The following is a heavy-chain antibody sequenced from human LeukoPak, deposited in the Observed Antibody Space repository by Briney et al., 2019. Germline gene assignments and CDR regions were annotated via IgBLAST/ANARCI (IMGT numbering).Heavy chain of an antibody. J-gene: IGHJ4*02. Sequence: SETLSLTCTVSGGAIRSSNYYWGWIRQPPGKGLEWIGTIYYSGSTLYNPSLKSRVTISVDMSKNQFSLKLTSVTAADTAVYYCARDRAPFDYWGQGTLVTVSS. CDR2: IYYSGST. D-gene: IGHD3-10*01. CDR1: GGAIRSSNYY. V-gene: IGHV4-39*02. CDR3: ARDRAPFDY.